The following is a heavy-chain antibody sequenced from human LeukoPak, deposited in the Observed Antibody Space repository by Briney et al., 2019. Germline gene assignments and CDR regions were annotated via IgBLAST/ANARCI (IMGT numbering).Heavy chain of an antibody. D-gene: IGHD3/OR15-3a*01. CDR2: IYYSEST. CDR3: ARKRQDWVVAPDDY. CDR1: GGSISSSSCY. V-gene: IGHV4-39*01. J-gene: IGHJ4*02. Sequence: SETLSLTCTVSGGSISSSSCYWGWIRQPPGKGLEWIGSIYYSESTYYNPSLKSRVTISVDTSKNQFSLKLSSVTAADTAVYYCARKRQDWVVAPDDYWGQGTLVTVSS.